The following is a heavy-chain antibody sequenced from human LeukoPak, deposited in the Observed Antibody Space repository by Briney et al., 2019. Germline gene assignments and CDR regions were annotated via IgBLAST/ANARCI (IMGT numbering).Heavy chain of an antibody. V-gene: IGHV4-31*03. J-gene: IGHJ6*02. CDR3: ARDPRYDFWSGYQPPNGMDV. CDR1: GGSISSGGYY. CDR2: IYYSAST. Sequence: TLSLTCTVSGGSISSGGYYWSWIRQHPGKGLEWIGYIYYSASTYYNPSLKSRVTISVDTSKNQFSLKLSSVTAADTAVYYCARDPRYDFWSGYQPPNGMDVWGQGTTVTVSS. D-gene: IGHD3-3*01.